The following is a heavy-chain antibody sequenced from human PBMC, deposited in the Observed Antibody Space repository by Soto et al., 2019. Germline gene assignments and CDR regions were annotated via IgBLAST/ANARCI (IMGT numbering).Heavy chain of an antibody. CDR1: GGTFSSYA. V-gene: IGHV1-69*13. J-gene: IGHJ5*02. D-gene: IGHD2-21*02. CDR2: IIPIFGTA. Sequence: SVKVSCKASGGTFSSYAISWVRQAPGQGLEWMGGIIPIFGTANYAQKFQGRVTITADESTSTAYMELSSLRSEDTAVYYCARGALAYCGGDCYRAPMFDPWGQGTLVTVS. CDR3: ARGALAYCGGDCYRAPMFDP.